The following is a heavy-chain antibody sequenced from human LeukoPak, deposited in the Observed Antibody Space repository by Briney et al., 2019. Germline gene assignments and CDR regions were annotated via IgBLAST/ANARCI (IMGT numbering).Heavy chain of an antibody. CDR1: VGSFSDDY. CDR2: INHSGTT. Sequence: SETLSLTCAVYVGSFSDDYWAWSRQPPGKGLEWIGEINHSGTTNYSPSLKSRVTISLDTSKNQCSLKLSSVTAADTAVYYCARGPRNYYDSSGYKSYFDYWGQGTLVTVSS. CDR3: ARGPRNYYDSSGYKSYFDY. D-gene: IGHD3-22*01. V-gene: IGHV4-34*01. J-gene: IGHJ4*02.